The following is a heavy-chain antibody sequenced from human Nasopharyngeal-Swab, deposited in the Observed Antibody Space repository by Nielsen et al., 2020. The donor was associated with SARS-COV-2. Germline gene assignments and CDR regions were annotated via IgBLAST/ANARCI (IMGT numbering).Heavy chain of an antibody. CDR3: AKGGYSGYDPLGMDV. D-gene: IGHD5-12*01. J-gene: IGHJ6*02. V-gene: IGHV3-30*18. Sequence: VRQAPGKGLEWVAVISYDGSNKYYADSVKGRFTISRDNSKNTLYLQMNSLRAEDTAVYYCAKGGYSGYDPLGMDVWGQGTTVTVS. CDR2: ISYDGSNK.